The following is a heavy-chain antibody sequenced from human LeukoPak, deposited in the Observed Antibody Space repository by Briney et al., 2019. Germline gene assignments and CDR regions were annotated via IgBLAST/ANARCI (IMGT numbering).Heavy chain of an antibody. CDR2: IYYSGST. CDR3: ARDSSGYGPAGYYYYGMDV. CDR1: GGSISSSSYY. D-gene: IGHD3-22*01. Sequence: SETLSLTCTVSGGSISSSSYYWGWIRQPPGKGLEWIGSIYYSGSTYYNPSLKSRVTISVDTSKNQFSLKLSSVTAADTAVYYCARDSSGYGPAGYYYYGMDVWGQGPRSPSP. J-gene: IGHJ6*02. V-gene: IGHV4-39*02.